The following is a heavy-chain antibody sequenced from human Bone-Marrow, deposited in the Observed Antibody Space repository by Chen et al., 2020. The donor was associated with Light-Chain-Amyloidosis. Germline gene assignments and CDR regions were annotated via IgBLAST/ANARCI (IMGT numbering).Heavy chain of an antibody. CDR3: AKDVDRRLGYYYYMDV. J-gene: IGHJ6*03. Sequence: QVQLVESGGGVVQPGGSLRLSCAASGFTFSSYGMHWVRQAPGKGLEWVEVRRYDGSNKYYADSVKGRFTISRDNSKNTLYLQMNSLRAEDTAVYYCAKDVDRRLGYYYYMDVWGKGTTVTVSS. D-gene: IGHD6-19*01. CDR1: GFTFSSYG. CDR2: RRYDGSNK. V-gene: IGHV3-30*02.